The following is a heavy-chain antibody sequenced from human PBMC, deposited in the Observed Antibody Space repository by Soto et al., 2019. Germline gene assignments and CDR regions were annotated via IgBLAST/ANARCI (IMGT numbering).Heavy chain of an antibody. J-gene: IGHJ4*02. CDR3: ARADLRDVVVPAAMFGFDY. Sequence: LSLTRTVSGGSISSGGYYWSWIRQHPGKGLEWIGYIYYSGSTYYNPSLKSRVTISVDTSKNQFSLKLSSVTAADTAVYYCARADLRDVVVPAAMFGFDYWGQGTLVTVSS. CDR2: IYYSGST. D-gene: IGHD2-2*01. V-gene: IGHV4-31*03. CDR1: GGSISSGGYY.